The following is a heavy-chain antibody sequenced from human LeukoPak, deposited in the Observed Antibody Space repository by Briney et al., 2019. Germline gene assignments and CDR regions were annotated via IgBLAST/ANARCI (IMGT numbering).Heavy chain of an antibody. J-gene: IGHJ3*02. CDR3: ARGYCSSTSCYINDGVNDAFDI. Sequence: SQTLSLTCAISGDSVSSNSAAWNWIRQSPSRGLEWPGRTYYRSKWYNDYAVSVKSRITINPDTSKNQFSLQLNSVTPEDTAVYYCARGYCSSTSCYINDGVNDAFDIWGQGTMVTVSS. CDR1: GDSVSSNSAA. V-gene: IGHV6-1*01. CDR2: TYYRSKWYN. D-gene: IGHD2-2*02.